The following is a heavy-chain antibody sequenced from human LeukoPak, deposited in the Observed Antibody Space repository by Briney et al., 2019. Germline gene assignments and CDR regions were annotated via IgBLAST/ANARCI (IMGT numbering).Heavy chain of an antibody. CDR3: ASGPYCRGGTCYLPFDY. CDR2: ISSDGSNE. D-gene: IGHD2-15*01. Sequence: SGRSLRLSCAASGFTFSTYAMHWVRQAPGKGLEWVAVISSDGSNEYYGDSVKGRFTISRDNSRNTLYVQMNSLRAEDTAVYYCASGPYCRGGTCYLPFDYWGQGTLVTVSS. J-gene: IGHJ4*02. CDR1: GFTFSTYA. V-gene: IGHV3-30*04.